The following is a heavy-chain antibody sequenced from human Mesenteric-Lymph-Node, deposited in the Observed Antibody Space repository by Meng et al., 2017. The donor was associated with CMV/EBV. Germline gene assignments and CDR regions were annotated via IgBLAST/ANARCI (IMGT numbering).Heavy chain of an antibody. V-gene: IGHV4-39*07. D-gene: IGHD3-3*01. CDR3: ARQPRTPRWAAIRPRYWYFDL. CDR1: GDSISGSIYY. J-gene: IGHJ2*01. Sequence: SETLSLTCTVSGDSISGSIYYWGWIRQPPGKGLEWIGNLCYSGDTYYNPSLKSRVTISVDTSKNQFSLKLSSVTAADTAVYYCARQPRTPRWAAIRPRYWYFDLWGRGTLVTVSS. CDR2: LCYSGDT.